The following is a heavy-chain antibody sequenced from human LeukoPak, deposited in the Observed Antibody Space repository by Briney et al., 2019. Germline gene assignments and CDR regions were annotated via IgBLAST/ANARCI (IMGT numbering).Heavy chain of an antibody. D-gene: IGHD3-3*01. Sequence: GGSLRLSCAASGFTFTNYWMSWVRQAPGKGLELVANIKQDRSEKYYVDSVKGRFTISRDNAKNSLYLQMNSLRAEDTPVYYCARLREIPVFGVVTKSTSYFDYWGQGTLVTVSS. J-gene: IGHJ4*02. CDR2: IKQDRSEK. CDR3: ARLREIPVFGVVTKSTSYFDY. CDR1: GFTFTNYW. V-gene: IGHV3-7*01.